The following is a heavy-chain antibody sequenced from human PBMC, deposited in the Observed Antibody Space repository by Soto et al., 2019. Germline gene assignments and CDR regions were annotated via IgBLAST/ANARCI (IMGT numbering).Heavy chain of an antibody. V-gene: IGHV3-23*01. D-gene: IGHD7-27*01. CDR2: ISGSGGST. CDR3: AKNTGYVEGFDP. Sequence: EVQLLESGGGLVQPGGSLRLSCAASGFTFSSYAMSWVRQAPGKGLECVSAISGSGGSTYYADSVKGRFTISRDNSKNTLYLQMNSLRAEDTAVYYCAKNTGYVEGFDPWGQGTLVTVSS. J-gene: IGHJ5*02. CDR1: GFTFSSYA.